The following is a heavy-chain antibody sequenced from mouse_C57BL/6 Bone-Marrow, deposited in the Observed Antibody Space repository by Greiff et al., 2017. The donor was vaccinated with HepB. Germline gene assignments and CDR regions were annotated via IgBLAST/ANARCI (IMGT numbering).Heavy chain of an antibody. CDR3: AREGAYYSNYVYFDY. CDR2: IYPRSGNT. J-gene: IGHJ2*01. D-gene: IGHD2-5*01. Sequence: VQLKQSGAELARPGASVKLSCKASGYTFTSYGISWVKQRTGQGLEWIGEIYPRSGNTYYNEKFKGKATLTADKSSSTAYMELRSLTSEDSAVYFCAREGAYYSNYVYFDYWGQGTTLTVSS. V-gene: IGHV1-81*01. CDR1: GYTFTSYG.